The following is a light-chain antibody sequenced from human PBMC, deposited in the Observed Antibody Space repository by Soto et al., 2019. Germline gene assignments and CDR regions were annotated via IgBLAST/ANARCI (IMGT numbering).Light chain of an antibody. CDR1: SSDVGGYNL. Sequence: QSALTQPHSVSGSPGQSVTISCTGTSSDVGGYNLVSWYQQHPGKAPKLMIYDVSKRPSGVPDRFSGSKSGNTASLTISGLQAEDEADYYCCSYAGSYTWVFGGGTKVTVL. V-gene: IGLV2-11*01. CDR2: DVS. J-gene: IGLJ3*02. CDR3: CSYAGSYTWV.